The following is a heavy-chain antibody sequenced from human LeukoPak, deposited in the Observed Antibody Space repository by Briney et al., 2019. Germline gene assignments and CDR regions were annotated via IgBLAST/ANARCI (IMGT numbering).Heavy chain of an antibody. J-gene: IGHJ4*02. CDR3: ARHGRFQRGLWFGESHFDY. V-gene: IGHV5-51*01. D-gene: IGHD3-10*01. CDR2: IYPGDSDT. Sequence: PGESLKISCKGSGYSFTSYWIGWVRQMPGKGLEWMGIIYPGDSDTRYSPSFQGQVTISADKSISTAYLQWSSLKASDTAMYYCARHGRFQRGLWFGESHFDYWGQGTLVTVSS. CDR1: GYSFTSYW.